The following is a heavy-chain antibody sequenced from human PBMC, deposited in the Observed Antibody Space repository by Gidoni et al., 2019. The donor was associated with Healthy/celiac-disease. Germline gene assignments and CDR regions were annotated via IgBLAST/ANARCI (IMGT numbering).Heavy chain of an antibody. J-gene: IGHJ1*01. D-gene: IGHD4-17*01. V-gene: IGHV1-46*01. CDR2: MNPRGGFT. CDR1: GSTFTSYY. Sequence: QVQLVQSGAEVKKPGASVKVSCQASGSTFTSYYMHWVRQAPGQGLEWMGIMNPRGGFTSYAQKFQGRVTMTRDTSTSTVYMELSSLRSEDTAVYYCAREPEDYGGNFGAFQHWGQGTLVTVSS. CDR3: AREPEDYGGNFGAFQH.